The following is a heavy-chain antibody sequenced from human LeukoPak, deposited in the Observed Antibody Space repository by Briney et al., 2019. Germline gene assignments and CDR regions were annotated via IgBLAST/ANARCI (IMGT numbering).Heavy chain of an antibody. CDR2: ISGSGGST. CDR1: GFTFSSYA. CDR3: AKASWELQGTDY. J-gene: IGHJ4*02. Sequence: GGSQRLSCAASGFTFSSYAMSWVRQAPGKGLEWVSAISGSGGSTYYADSVKGRFTISRDNSKNTLYLQMNSLRAEDTAVYYCAKASWELQGTDYWGQGTLVTVSS. V-gene: IGHV3-23*01. D-gene: IGHD1-26*01.